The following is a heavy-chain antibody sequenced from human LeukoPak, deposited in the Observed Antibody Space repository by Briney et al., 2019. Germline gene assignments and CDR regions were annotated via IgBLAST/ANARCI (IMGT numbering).Heavy chain of an antibody. J-gene: IGHJ5*02. V-gene: IGHV1-69*05. D-gene: IGHD3-10*01. CDR3: ARSIAGGSRNWFDP. CDR2: IIPIFGTA. Sequence: SVKVSCKASGGTFSSYAISWVDQAPGQGLEWMGGIIPIFGTANYAQKFQGRVTITTDESTSTAYMELSSLRSEDTAVYYCARSIAGGSRNWFDPWGQGTLVTVSS. CDR1: GGTFSSYA.